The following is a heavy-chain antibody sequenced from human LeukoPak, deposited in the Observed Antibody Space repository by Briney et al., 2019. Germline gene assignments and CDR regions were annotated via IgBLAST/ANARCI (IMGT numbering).Heavy chain of an antibody. CDR3: ARALYYYDSSGYYYTGARYNWFDP. J-gene: IGHJ5*02. V-gene: IGHV4-34*01. CDR1: GGSFSGYY. Sequence: SETLSLTCADYGGSFSGYYWSWIRQPPGKGLEWIGEINHSGSTNYNPSLKSRVTISVDTSKNQFSLKLSSVTAADTAVYYCARALYYYDSSGYYYTGARYNWFDPWGQGTLVTVSS. CDR2: INHSGST. D-gene: IGHD3-22*01.